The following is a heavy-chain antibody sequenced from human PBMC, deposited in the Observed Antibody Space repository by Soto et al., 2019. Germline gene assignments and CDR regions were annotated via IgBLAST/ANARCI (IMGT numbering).Heavy chain of an antibody. V-gene: IGHV3-7*04. CDR1: GFTFSSYW. CDR2: INQDGSEK. D-gene: IGHD5-12*01. J-gene: IGHJ6*02. CDR3: ARADGGYAPAYYSPGRAV. Sequence: PGGSLRLSCAASGFTFSSYWMTWVRQAPGKGLEWVANINQDGSEKYYMDSMKGRFTISRGNAKNSLLLQLNSLRAEDTAVYYCARADGGYAPAYYSPGRAVWAQGTTLPV.